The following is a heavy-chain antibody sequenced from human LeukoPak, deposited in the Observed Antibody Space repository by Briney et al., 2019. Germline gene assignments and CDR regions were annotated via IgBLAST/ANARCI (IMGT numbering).Heavy chain of an antibody. D-gene: IGHD1-26*01. V-gene: IGHV3-11*01. Sequence: GGSLRLSCAASGFTFSDYYMSWLRLAPGKGLEWISSISSHDSSTYYADSVKGRFTISRDNAKTSLYLQMSSLRPEDTAVYYCAKELESWEIFEYWGQGTLVTVSS. J-gene: IGHJ4*02. CDR2: ISSHDSST. CDR1: GFTFSDYY. CDR3: AKELESWEIFEY.